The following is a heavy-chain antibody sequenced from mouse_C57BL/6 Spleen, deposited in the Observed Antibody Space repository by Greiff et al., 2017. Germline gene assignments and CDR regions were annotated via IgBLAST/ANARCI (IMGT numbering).Heavy chain of an antibody. J-gene: IGHJ3*01. V-gene: IGHV5-6*01. CDR2: ISSGGSYT. D-gene: IGHD3-1*01. Sequence: EVKLMESGGDLVKPGGSLKLSCAASGFTFSSYGMSWVRQTPDKRLEWVATISSGGSYTYYPDSVKGRFTISRDNAKNTLYLQMSSLKSEDTAMYYCARQPQLGGGFAYWGQGTLVTVSA. CDR1: GFTFSSYG. CDR3: ARQPQLGGGFAY.